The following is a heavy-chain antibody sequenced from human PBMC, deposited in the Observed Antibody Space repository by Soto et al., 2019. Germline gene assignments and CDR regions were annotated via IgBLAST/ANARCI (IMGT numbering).Heavy chain of an antibody. V-gene: IGHV3-33*01. J-gene: IGHJ1*01. D-gene: IGHD2-15*01. CDR1: GFTFSSYG. CDR2: IWYDGSNK. CDR3: ARDRVVGGYFQH. Sequence: QVQLVESGGGVVQPGRSLRLSCAASGFTFSSYGMHWVRQAPGKGLEWVAVIWYDGSNKYYADSVKGRFTISRDNSKNTLYLQMNSLRAEDTAVYYCARDRVVGGYFQHWGQGTLVTVSS.